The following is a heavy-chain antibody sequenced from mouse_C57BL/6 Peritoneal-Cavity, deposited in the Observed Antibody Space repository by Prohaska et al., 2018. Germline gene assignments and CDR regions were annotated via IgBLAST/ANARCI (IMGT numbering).Heavy chain of an antibody. CDR3: ASYYGSSHFDY. V-gene: IGHV1-19*01. D-gene: IGHD1-1*01. Sequence: EVQLQQSGPVLVKPGASVKMSCKASGYTFTDYYMNWVKQSHGKSLEWIGVINPYNGGTSYNQKFKGKATLTVDKSSSTAYMGLNSLTSEDSAVYYCASYYGSSHFDYWGQGTTLTVSS. CDR1: GYTFTDYY. J-gene: IGHJ2*01. CDR2: INPYNGGT.